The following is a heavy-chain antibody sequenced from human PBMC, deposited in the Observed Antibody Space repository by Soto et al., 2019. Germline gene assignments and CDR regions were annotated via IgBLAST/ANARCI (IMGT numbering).Heavy chain of an antibody. CDR3: ARAEDTAMAIDY. CDR1: GGSISSGDYY. J-gene: IGHJ4*02. V-gene: IGHV4-30-4*01. CDR2: IYYSGST. D-gene: IGHD5-18*01. Sequence: QVQLQESGPGLVKPSQTLSLTCTVSGGSISSGDYYWSWIRQAPGKGLEWIGYIYYSGSTYYNPSLKSRVTISVDTSKNKFSLKLSSVTAADTAVYYCARAEDTAMAIDYWGQGTLVTVSS.